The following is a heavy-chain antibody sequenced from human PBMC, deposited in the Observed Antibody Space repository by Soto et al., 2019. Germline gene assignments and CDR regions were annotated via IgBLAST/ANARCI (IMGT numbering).Heavy chain of an antibody. V-gene: IGHV3-30*18. CDR3: AQDTLAMTPVTTETDY. D-gene: IGHD4-4*01. CDR1: GFTFSSYG. CDR2: ISYDGSNK. Sequence: QVQLVESGGGVVQPGRSLRLSCAASGFTFSSYGMHWVRQAPGKGLEWVAVISYDGSNKYYADSVKGRFTISRDNSKNTLYLQMNSLRAEDRAVYYCAQDTLAMTPVTTETDYWGQGTLVTVSS. J-gene: IGHJ4*02.